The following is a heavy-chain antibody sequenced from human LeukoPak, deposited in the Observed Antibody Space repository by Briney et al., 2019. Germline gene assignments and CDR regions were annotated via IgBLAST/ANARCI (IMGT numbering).Heavy chain of an antibody. CDR1: GFTFSSYG. CDR3: AKDSPYYYDSSGHGGY. J-gene: IGHJ4*02. D-gene: IGHD3-22*01. V-gene: IGHV3-30*02. Sequence: GGSLRLSCAASGFTFSSYGMHWVRQAPGKGLEWVAFIRYDGSNKYYADSVKGRFTISRDNSKNTLYLQMNSLRAEDTAVYYCAKDSPYYYDSSGHGGYWGQGTLVTVSP. CDR2: IRYDGSNK.